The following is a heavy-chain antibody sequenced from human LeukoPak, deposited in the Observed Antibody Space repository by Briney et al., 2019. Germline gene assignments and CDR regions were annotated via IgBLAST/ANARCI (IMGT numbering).Heavy chain of an antibody. CDR3: AKSYYDFWSGYYQTFDY. D-gene: IGHD3-3*01. CDR1: GFTFSSYG. V-gene: IGHV3-30*18. J-gene: IGHJ4*02. Sequence: PGGSLRLSCAASGFTFSSYGMQWVRQAPGKGLEWVAVISYDGRNKYYADSVKGRFTISRDNSKNTLYLQMNSLIAEDTAVYYCAKSYYDFWSGYYQTFDYWGQGTLVTVSS. CDR2: ISYDGRNK.